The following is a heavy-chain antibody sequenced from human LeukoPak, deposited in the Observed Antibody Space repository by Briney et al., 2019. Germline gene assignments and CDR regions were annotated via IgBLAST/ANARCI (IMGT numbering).Heavy chain of an antibody. D-gene: IGHD4-23*01. Sequence: ASVNVSCKASGYTFTDYFMHWVRQAPGQGLEWMGWINPNNGGTNYARKFQGRVTMTRDTSFKTAYMELSRLTSDDTAAYYCATAGATVLTPSGYWGQGTLVTVS. CDR3: ATAGATVLTPSGY. J-gene: IGHJ4*02. V-gene: IGHV1-2*02. CDR2: INPNNGGT. CDR1: GYTFTDYF.